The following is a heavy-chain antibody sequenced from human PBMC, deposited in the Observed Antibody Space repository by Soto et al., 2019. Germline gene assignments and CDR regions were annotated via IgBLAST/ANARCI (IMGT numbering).Heavy chain of an antibody. CDR3: ARRGSDHHYMDV. CDR2: MNPGRTPV. J-gene: IGHJ6*03. D-gene: IGHD3-16*01. V-gene: IGHV1-8*01. CDR1: GYSFTNYD. Sequence: QVQLVQSGAEVREPGASVKVSCKASGYSFTNYDINWVRQASGQGLEWVGWMNPGRTPVVYAWKFQDRVTLSTDTSTSIAYMELRSLRSDDTAVYYCARRGSDHHYMDVWGKGTKVTVSS.